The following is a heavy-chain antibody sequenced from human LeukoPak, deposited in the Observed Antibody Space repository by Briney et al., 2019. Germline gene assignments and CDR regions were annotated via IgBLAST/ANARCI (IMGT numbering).Heavy chain of an antibody. Sequence: GGSLRLSCAGSGFTFSNAGMNWVRQAPGQGLEWVARIKSKPDGATVHYAAPVKGRFTISRDDSKNTAWLQMDSLKSEDAAVYYCATGIALDYWGQGVQVTVSS. J-gene: IGHJ4*02. CDR3: ATGIALDY. D-gene: IGHD3-16*02. CDR1: GFTFSNAG. V-gene: IGHV3-15*05. CDR2: IKSKPDGATV.